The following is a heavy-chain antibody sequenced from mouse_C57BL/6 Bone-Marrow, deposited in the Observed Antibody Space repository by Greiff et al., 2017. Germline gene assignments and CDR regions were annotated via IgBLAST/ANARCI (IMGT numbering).Heavy chain of an antibody. Sequence: VHVKQSGTVLARPGASVKMSCKTSGYTFTSYWMHWVKQRPGPGLEWIGAIYPGNSDTSYNQKFKSKAKLTAVTSASTAYMELSSLTNEDSAVYYCTIYCEYPYFDYWGQGTTLTVSS. V-gene: IGHV1-5*01. D-gene: IGHD2-4*01. CDR1: GYTFTSYW. CDR3: TIYCEYPYFDY. J-gene: IGHJ2*01. CDR2: IYPGNSDT.